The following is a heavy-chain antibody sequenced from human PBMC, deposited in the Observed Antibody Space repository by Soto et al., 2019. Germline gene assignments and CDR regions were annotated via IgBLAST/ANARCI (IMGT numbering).Heavy chain of an antibody. CDR1: GYTFTNHG. CDR2: ISPYNGNT. CDR3: ATMGGVTVVRGLTYAIDV. J-gene: IGHJ6*02. D-gene: IGHD3-10*01. Sequence: QVQLVQSGAEVKKPGASVKVSCKASGYTFTNHGICWVRQAPGQGLEWVGWISPYNGNTRYTQKLQGRVTMTTDTSTNTAYMELWSLSSDDTAVYYCATMGGVTVVRGLTYAIDVWGQGTTVTVSS. V-gene: IGHV1-18*01.